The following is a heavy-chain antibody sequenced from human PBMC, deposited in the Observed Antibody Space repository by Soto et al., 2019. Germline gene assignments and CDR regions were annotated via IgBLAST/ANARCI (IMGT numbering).Heavy chain of an antibody. D-gene: IGHD6-6*01. V-gene: IGHV4-31*03. CDR1: GGSISSGGYY. CDR2: IYYSGVT. CDR3: ARGSSSSSSSWFDP. J-gene: IGHJ5*02. Sequence: SETLSLTCTVSGGSISSGGYYWSWILQHPRKGLEWIVYIYYSGVTYYNPSLHSRVSIALDTTENQFSLKLTSVTAADTSVYYCARGSSSSSSSWFDPSGLGTLVTISS.